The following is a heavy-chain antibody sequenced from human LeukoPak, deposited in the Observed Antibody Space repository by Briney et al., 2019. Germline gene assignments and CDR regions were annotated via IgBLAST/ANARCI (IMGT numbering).Heavy chain of an antibody. D-gene: IGHD2-21*02. CDR3: ARQGVATAIDY. CDR2: IYASGNA. Sequence: SETLSLTCTVSGGSISSYYWSWIRQPAGKGLEWIGRIYASGNANYNPYLQSRVTMSVATSKNLFALKLSSVTAADTARYYCARQGVATAIDYWGQGTLVTVSS. J-gene: IGHJ4*02. V-gene: IGHV4-4*07. CDR1: GGSISSYY.